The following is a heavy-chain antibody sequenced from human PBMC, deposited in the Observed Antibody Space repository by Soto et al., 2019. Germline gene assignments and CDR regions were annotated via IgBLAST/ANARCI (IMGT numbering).Heavy chain of an antibody. Sequence: SQTLSLTCAISGDSVSSNSAAWNWIRQSPSRGLEWLGRTYYRSKWYNDYAVSVKSRITINPDTSKNQFSLQLNSVTPEDTAVYYCAREGYCSGGSCYSVSVYFDYWGQGTLVTVSS. J-gene: IGHJ4*02. V-gene: IGHV6-1*01. CDR3: AREGYCSGGSCYSVSVYFDY. D-gene: IGHD2-15*01. CDR1: GDSVSSNSAA. CDR2: TYYRSKWYN.